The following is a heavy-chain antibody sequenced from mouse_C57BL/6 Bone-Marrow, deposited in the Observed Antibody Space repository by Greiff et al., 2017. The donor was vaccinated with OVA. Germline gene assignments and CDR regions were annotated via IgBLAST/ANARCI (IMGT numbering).Heavy chain of an antibody. V-gene: IGHV1-53*01. CDR3: ARSGGSRYYFDY. D-gene: IGHD1-1*01. CDR2: INPSNGGT. J-gene: IGHJ2*01. CDR1: GYTFTSYW. Sequence: QVQLQQPGTELVKPGASVKLSCKASGYTFTSYWMHWVKQRPGQGLEWIGNINPSNGGTNYNEKFKSKATLTVDKSSSTAYMQLSSLTSGDSAVYYCARSGGSRYYFDYWGQGTTLTVSS.